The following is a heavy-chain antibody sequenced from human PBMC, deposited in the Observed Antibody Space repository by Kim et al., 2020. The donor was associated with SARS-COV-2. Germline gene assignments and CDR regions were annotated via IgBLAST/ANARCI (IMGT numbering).Heavy chain of an antibody. CDR2: INYRGST. V-gene: IGHV4-39*01. Sequence: SETLSLTCTVSGGSISSSSYYWGWIRRPPGKGLEWIGSINYRGSTYYKPSLKSRVTISVDTYKNQFSLKLSSVTAADTAVYYCARLDYYGSGSFFFDYWGQGSLVSVSS. CDR1: GGSISSSSYY. CDR3: ARLDYYGSGSFFFDY. J-gene: IGHJ4*02. D-gene: IGHD3-10*01.